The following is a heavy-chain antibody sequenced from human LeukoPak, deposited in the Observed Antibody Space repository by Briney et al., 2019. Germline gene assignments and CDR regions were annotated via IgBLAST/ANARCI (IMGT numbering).Heavy chain of an antibody. CDR2: INPNSGGT. CDR1: GYTFTGYY. V-gene: IGHV1-2*02. CDR3: ARGFPVSSAAGDY. D-gene: IGHD6-25*01. J-gene: IGHJ4*02. Sequence: ASVTVSCKASGYTFTGYYMHWVRQAPGQGLEWMGWINPNSGGTNYAQKFQGRVTMTRDTSISTAYMELSRLRSDDTAVYYCARGFPVSSAAGDYWGQGTLVTVSS.